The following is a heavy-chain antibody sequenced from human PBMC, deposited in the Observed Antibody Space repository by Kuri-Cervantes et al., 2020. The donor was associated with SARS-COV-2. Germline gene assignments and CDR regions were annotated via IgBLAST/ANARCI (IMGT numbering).Heavy chain of an antibody. CDR1: AFTFSSYA. CDR2: ISYDGSNK. CDR3: ARDRVGVHDY. D-gene: IGHD2-21*01. V-gene: IGHV3-30-3*01. J-gene: IGHJ4*02. Sequence: GGSLRLSCAASAFTFSSYAMHWVRQAPGKGLEWVAIISYDGSNKYYADSVKGRFTISRDNSKNTLYLQMSSLRAEDTAVYYCARDRVGVHDYWGQGKRVTVSS.